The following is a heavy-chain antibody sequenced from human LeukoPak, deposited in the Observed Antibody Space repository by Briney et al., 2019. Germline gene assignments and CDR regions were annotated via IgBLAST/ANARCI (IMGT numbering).Heavy chain of an antibody. CDR3: AELGITMIGGV. Sequence: GGSLRLSCAASGFTFSDYYMSWIRQAPGEGPEWVSYISSSGSTIYYADSVKGRFTISRDNAKNSLYLQMNSQRAEDTAVYYCAELGITMIGGVWGKGTTVTISS. J-gene: IGHJ6*04. CDR1: GFTFSDYY. CDR2: ISSSGSTI. D-gene: IGHD3-10*02. V-gene: IGHV3-11*04.